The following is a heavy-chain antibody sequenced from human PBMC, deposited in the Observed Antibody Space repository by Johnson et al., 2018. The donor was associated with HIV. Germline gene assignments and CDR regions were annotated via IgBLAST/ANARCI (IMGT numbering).Heavy chain of an antibody. V-gene: IGHV3-72*01. J-gene: IGHJ3*02. CDR1: GFSVSDHY. CDR2: SRNKVKSYTT. CDR3: VRVGGDHGNAVDI. D-gene: IGHD2-21*02. Sequence: VQLVESGGGLVKPGGSLRLSCEASGFSVSDHYMDWVRQAPGKGLEWVVRSRNKVKSYTTEYAASGNGRFTVSRYVSKNELYLQMFSLKTEDTAVYYCVRVGGDHGNAVDIWGQGKMVSVSS.